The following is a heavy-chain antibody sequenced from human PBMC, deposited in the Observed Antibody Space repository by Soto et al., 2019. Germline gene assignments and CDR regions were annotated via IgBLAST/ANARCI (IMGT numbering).Heavy chain of an antibody. D-gene: IGHD3-16*01. CDR1: GGSISTYY. CDR3: ARVSYDLVYYFDF. V-gene: IGHV4-59*07. J-gene: IGHJ4*02. CDR2: VYYNGFT. Sequence: QVQLRESGPGLVKPSDTLSLICTVSGGSISTYYWSWIRQPPGKGLEWIASVYYNGFTNYNPSLMSRVTMSVDTFRNQFSLRPNSVTAADTAMHYCARVSYDLVYYFDFWGQGTLVTVSS.